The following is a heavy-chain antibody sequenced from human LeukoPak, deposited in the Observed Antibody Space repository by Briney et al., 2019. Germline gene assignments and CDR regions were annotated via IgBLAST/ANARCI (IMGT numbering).Heavy chain of an antibody. V-gene: IGHV4-39*01. J-gene: IGHJ4*02. CDR1: GGSISSSSCY. D-gene: IGHD2-2*01. Sequence: SETLSLTCTVSGGSISSSSCYWGWIRQPPGKGLEWIGSIYYSGSTYYNPSLKSRVTISVDTSKDQFSLKLSSVTAADTAVYYCARHQSIVVVPATSFDYWGQGTLVTVSS. CDR2: IYYSGST. CDR3: ARHQSIVVVPATSFDY.